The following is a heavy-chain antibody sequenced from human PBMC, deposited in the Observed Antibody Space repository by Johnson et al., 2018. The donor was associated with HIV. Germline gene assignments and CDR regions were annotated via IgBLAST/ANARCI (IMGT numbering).Heavy chain of an antibody. Sequence: QVQLVESGGGVVQPGRSLRLSCAASGFTFSSYSLHWVRQAPGKGLEWVAVTSYDGSNKYYADSVKGRFTISRDNSKNTLYLQINSLKTDDTGVYYCSREVYQMTAFDIWGQGTVVTVSS. CDR3: SREVYQMTAFDI. J-gene: IGHJ3*02. D-gene: IGHD2-2*01. V-gene: IGHV3-30*04. CDR2: TSYDGSNK. CDR1: GFTFSSYS.